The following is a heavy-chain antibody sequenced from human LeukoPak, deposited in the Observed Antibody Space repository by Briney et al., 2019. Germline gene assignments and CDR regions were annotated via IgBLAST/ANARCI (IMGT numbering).Heavy chain of an antibody. Sequence: SETLSLTCTVSGGSISSYYWSWIRQPPGKGLEWIGYIYYSGSTNYNPSLKSRVTISVDTSKNQFSLKLSSVTAADTAVYYCARHAMVRGAYRDYYYYMDVWGKGTTVTISS. CDR3: ARHAMVRGAYRDYYYYMDV. J-gene: IGHJ6*03. D-gene: IGHD3-10*01. CDR1: GGSISSYY. V-gene: IGHV4-59*01. CDR2: IYYSGST.